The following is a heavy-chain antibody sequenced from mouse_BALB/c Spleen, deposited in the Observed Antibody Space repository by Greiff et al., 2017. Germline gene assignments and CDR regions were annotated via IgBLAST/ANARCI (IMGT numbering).Heavy chain of an antibody. CDR2: ISCYNGAT. V-gene: IGHV1S34*01. CDR1: GYSFTGYY. CDR3: ARKDLLWDAMDY. D-gene: IGHD2-1*01. J-gene: IGHJ4*01. Sequence: LVKTGASVKISCKASGYSFTGYYMHWVKQSHGKSLEWIGYISCYNGATSYNQKFKGKATFTVDTSSSTAYMQFNSLTSEDSAVYYCARKDLLWDAMDYWGQGTSVTVAS.